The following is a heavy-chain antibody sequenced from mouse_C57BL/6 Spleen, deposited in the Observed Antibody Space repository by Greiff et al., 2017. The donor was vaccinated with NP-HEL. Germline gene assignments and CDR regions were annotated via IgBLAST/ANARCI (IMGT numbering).Heavy chain of an antibody. V-gene: IGHV1-42*01. D-gene: IGHD1-1*01. CDR3: AREGYYGSRSWFAY. CDR1: GYSFTGYY. Sequence: EVKLVESGPELVKPGASVKISCKASGYSFTGYYMNWVKQSPEKSLEWIGEINPSTGGTTYNQKFKAKATLTVDKSSSTAYMQLKSLTSEDSAVYYCAREGYYGSRSWFAYWGQGTLVTVSA. J-gene: IGHJ3*01. CDR2: INPSTGGT.